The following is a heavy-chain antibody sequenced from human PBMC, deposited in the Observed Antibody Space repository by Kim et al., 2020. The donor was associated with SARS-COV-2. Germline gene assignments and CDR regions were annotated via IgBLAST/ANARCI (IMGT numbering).Heavy chain of an antibody. V-gene: IGHV3-30*04. D-gene: IGHD2-21*02. J-gene: IGHJ4*02. CDR2: ISYDGINK. Sequence: GGSLRLSCAASGITVSTYAMHWVRQAPGKGLEWVAVISYDGINKYYADSVKGRFTISRDTSKNTLYLQMNRLRAEDTAVYYCASPEGGVVTAFGYWGQGTLVTVSS. CDR3: ASPEGGVVTAFGY. CDR1: GITVSTYA.